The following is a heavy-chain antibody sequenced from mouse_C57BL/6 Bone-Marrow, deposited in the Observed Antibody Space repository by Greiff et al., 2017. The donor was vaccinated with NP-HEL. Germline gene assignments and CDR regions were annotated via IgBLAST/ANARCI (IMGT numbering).Heavy chain of an antibody. CDR3: ARWGAGFAY. V-gene: IGHV1-58*01. Sequence: VQLQQSGAELVRPGSSVKMSCKTSGYTFTSYGINWVKQRPGQGLEWIGYIYIGTGYTEYNEKFKGKATLTSDTSSSTAYMQLSSLTSEDSEIYFCARWGAGFAYWGQGTLVTVSA. J-gene: IGHJ3*01. CDR2: IYIGTGYT. CDR1: GYTFTSYG.